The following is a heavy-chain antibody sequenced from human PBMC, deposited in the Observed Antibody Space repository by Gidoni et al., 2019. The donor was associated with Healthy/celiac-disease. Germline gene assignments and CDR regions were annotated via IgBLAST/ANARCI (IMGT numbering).Heavy chain of an antibody. D-gene: IGHD5-18*01. CDR3: AREVDTAMVTNFDY. CDR2: IIPILGIA. CDR1: GRTFSSYA. V-gene: IGHV1-69*04. Sequence: QVQLVHSGAGVKKPASSVRASAKPCGRTFSSYAISWVRQAPGQGLEWMGRIIPILGIANYAQKFQGRVTITADKSTSTAYMELSSLRSEDTAVYYCAREVDTAMVTNFDYWGQGTLVTVSS. J-gene: IGHJ4*02.